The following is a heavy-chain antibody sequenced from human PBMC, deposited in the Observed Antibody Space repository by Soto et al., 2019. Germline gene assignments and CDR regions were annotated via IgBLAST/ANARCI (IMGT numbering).Heavy chain of an antibody. CDR3: ARGGYCSSTSCYSDYYGMDV. CDR2: TRNKANSYTT. J-gene: IGHJ6*02. D-gene: IGHD2-2*01. CDR1: GFTFSDHY. Sequence: EVQLVESGGGLVQPGGALRLSCAASGFTFSDHYMDWVRQAPGKGLEWVGRTRNKANSYTTEYAASVKGRFTISRDDSKNSPYLQMNSLKTEDTAVYYCARGGYCSSTSCYSDYYGMDVWGQGTTVTVSS. V-gene: IGHV3-72*01.